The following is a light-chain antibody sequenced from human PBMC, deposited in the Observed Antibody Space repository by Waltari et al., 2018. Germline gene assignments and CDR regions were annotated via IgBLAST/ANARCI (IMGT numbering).Light chain of an antibody. CDR2: EVY. CDR1: SNNVGGYTS. Sequence: QSALTQPPSASGSLRQSVTISCTGTSNNVGGYTSVSWYQQHPGKAPRLMIYEVYNRPSGVPDRFSGSKSGNTASLTVSGLQADDEADYYCSSYAGSENVVFGGGTKLTVL. CDR3: SSYAGSENVV. V-gene: IGLV2-8*01. J-gene: IGLJ3*02.